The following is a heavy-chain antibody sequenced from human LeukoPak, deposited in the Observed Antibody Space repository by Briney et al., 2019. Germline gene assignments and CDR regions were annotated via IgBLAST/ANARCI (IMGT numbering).Heavy chain of an antibody. V-gene: IGHV1-18*01. Sequence: GASVKVSCTASGYTFTSYGISWVRQAPGQGLEWMGWISAYNGNTNYAQKLQGRVTMTTDTSTSTAYMELRSLRSDDTAVYYCARDSPTSYDFWSGYPRYHDYWGQGTLVTVSS. D-gene: IGHD3-3*01. J-gene: IGHJ4*02. CDR1: GYTFTSYG. CDR2: ISAYNGNT. CDR3: ARDSPTSYDFWSGYPRYHDY.